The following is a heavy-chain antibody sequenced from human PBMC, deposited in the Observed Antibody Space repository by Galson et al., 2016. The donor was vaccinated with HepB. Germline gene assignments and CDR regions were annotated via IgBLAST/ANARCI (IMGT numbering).Heavy chain of an antibody. D-gene: IGHD3-10*01. Sequence: SLRLSCAASGFSFNSHSMNWVRQAPGKGLEWVSSISSTSSYRYYPDSVKGRFTVSRDNAKNSLYLQMNSLRAEDTAVYYCGRGRLTGRLTVDHWGQGTLVTV. J-gene: IGHJ5*02. CDR1: GFSFNSHS. CDR2: ISSTSSYR. CDR3: GRGRLTGRLTVDH. V-gene: IGHV3-21*01.